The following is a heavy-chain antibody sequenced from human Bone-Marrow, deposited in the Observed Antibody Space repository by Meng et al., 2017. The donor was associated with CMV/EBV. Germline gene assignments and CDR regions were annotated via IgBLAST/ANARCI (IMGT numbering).Heavy chain of an antibody. CDR3: ARAQVDAYYNYGMEV. Sequence: GESLKISCEASGFTFSDYYMSWIRQAPGKGLEWVSYISNSGSTMFYADSVKGRFTISRDNAKHSLYVQMNSLRAEDTAVYYCARAQVDAYYNYGMEVWGQGTTVTVSS. CDR1: GFTFSDYY. CDR2: ISNSGSTM. V-gene: IGHV3-11*04. J-gene: IGHJ6*02.